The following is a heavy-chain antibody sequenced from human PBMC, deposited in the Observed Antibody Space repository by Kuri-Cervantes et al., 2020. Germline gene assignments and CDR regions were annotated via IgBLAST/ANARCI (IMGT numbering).Heavy chain of an antibody. D-gene: IGHD2-15*01. CDR3: AKGHRYGNPTHYYYYGMDV. CDR1: GFTFSSYG. CDR2: IWYDGSNK. J-gene: IGHJ6*02. Sequence: GGSLRLSCAASGFTFSSYGMHWVRQAPGKGLEWVAVIWYDGSNKYYADSVKGRFTISRDNSNNTLYLQMNSLRAEDTAVYYCAKGHRYGNPTHYYYYGMDVWGQGTTVTVSS. V-gene: IGHV3-33*06.